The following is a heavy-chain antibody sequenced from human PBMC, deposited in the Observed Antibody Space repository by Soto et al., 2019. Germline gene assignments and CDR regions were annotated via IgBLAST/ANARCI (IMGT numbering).Heavy chain of an antibody. V-gene: IGHV3-11*05. CDR1: GFAFSDYY. CDR3: ARDKNGWELLIDY. Sequence: QVQLVESGGGLVKPGGSLRLSCAASGFAFSDYYMSWIRQAPGKGLEWVSYADSVKGRFTISRDNGKNSLYLQMNSLRVEDTAVYYCARDKNGWELLIDYWGQRTRVTVS. J-gene: IGHJ4*02. D-gene: IGHD1-26*01.